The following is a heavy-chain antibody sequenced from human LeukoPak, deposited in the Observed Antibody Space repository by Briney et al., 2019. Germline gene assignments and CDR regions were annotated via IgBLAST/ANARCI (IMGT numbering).Heavy chain of an antibody. V-gene: IGHV3-7*01. D-gene: IGHD6-6*01. CDR1: GFTFSSYW. Sequence: GGSLRLSCAASGFTFSSYWMSWVRQTPGKGLEWVANIKQDGNDKYYVDSVKGRFTISRDNAKNSLYLQMNSLRAGDTAVYYCARSRQQLDYFDYWGQGTLVTVSS. CDR3: ARSRQQLDYFDY. CDR2: IKQDGNDK. J-gene: IGHJ4*02.